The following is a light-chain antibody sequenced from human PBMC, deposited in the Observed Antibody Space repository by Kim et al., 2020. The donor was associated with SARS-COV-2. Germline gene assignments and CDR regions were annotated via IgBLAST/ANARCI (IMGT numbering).Light chain of an antibody. J-gene: IGLJ2*01. CDR1: SGSIDDNY. V-gene: IGLV6-57*03. CDR2: EDD. CDR3: QSYNRSNVV. Sequence: TTVTISCPRSSGSIDDNYVQWYQQRPGGVPTAVIYEDDQRPSGVSDRFSGSIDNSSNSASLTISGLKTEDEADYYCQSYNRSNVVFGGGTQLTVL.